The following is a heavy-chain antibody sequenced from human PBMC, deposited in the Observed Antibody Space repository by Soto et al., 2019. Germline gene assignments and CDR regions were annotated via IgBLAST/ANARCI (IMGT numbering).Heavy chain of an antibody. CDR3: APHTWDTGMPSGY. CDR2: IGGYKGNT. V-gene: IGHV1-18*01. CDR1: GYTFTNYG. J-gene: IGHJ4*01. Sequence: QVQLVQSGAEVREPGASVKVSCKASGYTFTNYGVSWVRQAPGQGLEWMGWIGGYKGNTNYTQKLQGRDTLTTDTSTSTAYMELRSLRSDDTAVYYCAPHTWDTGMPSGYWGHGTLVTVSS. D-gene: IGHD5-18*01.